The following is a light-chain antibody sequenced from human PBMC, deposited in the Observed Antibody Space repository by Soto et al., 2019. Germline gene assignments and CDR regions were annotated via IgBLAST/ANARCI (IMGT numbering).Light chain of an antibody. V-gene: IGKV3-20*01. Sequence: LVLTQTTGTLSLSPGERATLSCRATQSVSSSYLAWYQQKPGQAPRLLISGTSSRATGIPDRFSGSGSGTDFISTLSLQEPEDFAVYYCPHMRTFGQGNKVEIK. CDR1: QSVSSSY. CDR2: GTS. CDR3: PHMRT. J-gene: IGKJ1*01.